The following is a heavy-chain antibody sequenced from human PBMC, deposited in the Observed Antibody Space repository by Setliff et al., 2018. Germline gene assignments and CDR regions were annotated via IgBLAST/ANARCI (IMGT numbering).Heavy chain of an antibody. CDR3: ARARYCSGGRCYWTWLDS. J-gene: IGHJ5*01. CDR1: GDSIGNYY. V-gene: IGHV4-4*08. D-gene: IGHD2-15*01. Sequence: SETLSLTCNVSGDSIGNYYWSWLRQSPGRGLEWIGYVDHSDYANYNPSLKSRVTTSIDTSKNQFSLKLSSVTAADTAVYYCARARYCSGGRCYWTWLDSWAQGTLVTVSS. CDR2: VDHSDYA.